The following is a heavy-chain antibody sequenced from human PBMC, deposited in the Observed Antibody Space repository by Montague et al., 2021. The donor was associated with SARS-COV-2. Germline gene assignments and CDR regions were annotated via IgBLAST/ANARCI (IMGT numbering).Heavy chain of an antibody. V-gene: IGHV4-61*01. D-gene: IGHD3-3*01. Sequence: SETLSLTCTVSGGSVSSGSYYWSWIRQPPGKGLEWIGYIYYSGSTYYNPSLKSRVTISVDTSKNQFSLKLSSVTAADTAVYYCARHAWRITIFGVVTRYGMDVWGQGTTVTVSS. CDR1: GGSVSSGSYY. CDR3: ARHAWRITIFGVVTRYGMDV. CDR2: IYYSGST. J-gene: IGHJ6*02.